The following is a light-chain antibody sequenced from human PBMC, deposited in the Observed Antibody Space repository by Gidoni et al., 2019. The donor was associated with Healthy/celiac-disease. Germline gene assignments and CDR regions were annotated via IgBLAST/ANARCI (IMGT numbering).Light chain of an antibody. CDR2: GAS. V-gene: IGKV3-20*01. CDR1: QRVSSSY. CDR3: QQYGSSPWT. J-gene: IGKJ1*01. Sequence: EIVLTQSPGTLSLSPVERATLSCRASQRVSSSYLAWYQQKPGQAPRLLIYGASSRATGIPDRFSGSVSGTDFTLTISRLEPEDFAVYYCQQYGSSPWTFGQGTKVEIK.